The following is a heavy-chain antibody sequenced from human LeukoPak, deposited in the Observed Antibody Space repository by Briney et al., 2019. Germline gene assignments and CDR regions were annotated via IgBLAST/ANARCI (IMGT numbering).Heavy chain of an antibody. CDR3: ARARGTMIVVGRWFDP. CDR2: INHSGST. D-gene: IGHD3-22*01. J-gene: IGHJ5*02. Sequence: PSETQSLTCAVYGGSFSGYYWSWIRQPPGKGLEWIGEINHSGSTNYNPSLKSRVTISVDTSKNQFSLKLSSVTAADTAVYYCARARGTMIVVGRWFDPWGQGTLVTVSS. CDR1: GGSFSGYY. V-gene: IGHV4-34*01.